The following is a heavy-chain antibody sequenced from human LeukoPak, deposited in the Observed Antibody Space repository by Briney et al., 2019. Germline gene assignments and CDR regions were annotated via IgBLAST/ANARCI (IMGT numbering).Heavy chain of an antibody. CDR1: GYTFTSYG. CDR3: AREEYYYYYMDV. CDR2: ISAYNGNT. Sequence: ASVKVSCKASGYTFTSYGISWVRQAPGQGLEWMGWISAYNGNTNYAQKFQGRVTMTRDTSTSTVYMELSSLRSEDTAVYYCAREEYYYYYMDVWGKGTTVTVSS. J-gene: IGHJ6*03. V-gene: IGHV1-18*01.